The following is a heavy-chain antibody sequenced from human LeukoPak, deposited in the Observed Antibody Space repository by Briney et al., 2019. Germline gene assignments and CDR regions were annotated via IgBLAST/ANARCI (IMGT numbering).Heavy chain of an antibody. V-gene: IGHV3-23*01. CDR1: GLTFSSYA. CDR3: AKDLDTVVVPAAMDS. D-gene: IGHD2-2*03. CDR2: ISGSGGST. Sequence: PGGSLRLSCAASGLTFSSYAMSWVRQAPGKGLEWVSAISGSGGSTYYADSVKGGFTISRDNSKNTLYLQMNSLRAEDTAVYHCAKDLDTVVVPAAMDSWGQGTLVTVSS. J-gene: IGHJ4*02.